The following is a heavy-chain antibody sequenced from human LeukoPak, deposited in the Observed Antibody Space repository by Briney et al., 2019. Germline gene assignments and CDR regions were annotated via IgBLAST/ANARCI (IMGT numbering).Heavy chain of an antibody. J-gene: IGHJ6*03. Sequence: GASVKVSCKASGYTFTSYGISWVRQAPGQGLEWMGWISAYNGNTNYAQKLQGRVTMTTDTSTSTAYMELRSLRSDDTAVYYCARADIVVVPADEDMDVWGKGTTVTVSS. CDR2: ISAYNGNT. D-gene: IGHD2-2*01. CDR1: GYTFTSYG. V-gene: IGHV1-18*01. CDR3: ARADIVVVPADEDMDV.